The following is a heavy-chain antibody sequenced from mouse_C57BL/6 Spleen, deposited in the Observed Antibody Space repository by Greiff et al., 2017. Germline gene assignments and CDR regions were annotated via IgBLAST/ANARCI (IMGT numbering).Heavy chain of an antibody. CDR2: IYPGDGDT. CDR1: GYAFSSYW. Sequence: QVQLQQSGAELVKPGASVTISCKASGYAFSSYWMNWVKQRPGKGLEWIGQIYPGDGDTNYNGKFKGKATLTADKSSSTAYMQLSSLTSEDSAVYFCARGVYYGNYGDYWGQGTTLTVSS. D-gene: IGHD2-1*01. J-gene: IGHJ2*01. CDR3: ARGVYYGNYGDY. V-gene: IGHV1-80*01.